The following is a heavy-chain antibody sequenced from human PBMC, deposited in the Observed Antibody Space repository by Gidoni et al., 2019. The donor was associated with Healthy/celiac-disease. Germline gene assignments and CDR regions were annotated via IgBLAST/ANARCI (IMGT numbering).Heavy chain of an antibody. CDR3: TTPMYYYDSSGYYYRESDAFDI. D-gene: IGHD3-22*01. V-gene: IGHV3-15*01. Sequence: EVQLVESGGGLVKPGGSLRLSCAASGFTFSNAWMSWVRQAPGKGLEWVGRIKSKTDGGTTDYAAPVKGRFTISRDDSKNTLYLQMNSLKTEDTAVYYCTTPMYYYDSSGYYYRESDAFDIWGQGTMVTVSS. CDR2: IKSKTDGGTT. J-gene: IGHJ3*02. CDR1: GFTFSNAW.